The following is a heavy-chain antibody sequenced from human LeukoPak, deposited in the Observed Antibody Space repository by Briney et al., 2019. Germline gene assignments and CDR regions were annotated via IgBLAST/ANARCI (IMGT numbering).Heavy chain of an antibody. CDR2: ISSSRSSI. V-gene: IGHV3-48*04. CDR3: ARGEANYYDSGGYSSGDC. Sequence: GSLRPSCAASGFTFSSYSMNWVRQAPGKGLEWVSYISSSRSSIYYADSVKGRFTISRDNAKNSLYLQMNSLRAEDTAMYYCARGEANYYDSGGYSSGDCWGQGTLVTVSS. J-gene: IGHJ4*02. D-gene: IGHD3-22*01. CDR1: GFTFSSYS.